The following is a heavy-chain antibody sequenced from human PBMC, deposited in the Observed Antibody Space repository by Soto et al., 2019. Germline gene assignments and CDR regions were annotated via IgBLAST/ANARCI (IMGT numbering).Heavy chain of an antibody. CDR1: GYTFTSYY. J-gene: IGHJ6*02. D-gene: IGHD5-12*01. CDR3: ARGIVATMGGMDV. CDR2: INPSCGST. Sequence: ASVKFSCKASGYTFTSYYMHWVRQAPGQGLECMGIINPSCGSTSYAQKFQGRVTMTRXTSXSXXXMXLSSLRSEDKAVYYCARGIVATMGGMDVWG. V-gene: IGHV1-46*01.